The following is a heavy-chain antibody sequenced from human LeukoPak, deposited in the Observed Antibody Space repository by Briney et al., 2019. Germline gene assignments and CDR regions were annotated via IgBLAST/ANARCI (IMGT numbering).Heavy chain of an antibody. V-gene: IGHV3-30*02. D-gene: IGHD3-10*01. CDR1: GFTFPTFN. CDR3: ARSFGSGTYLDS. CDR2: IRHDEHNR. J-gene: IGHJ4*02. Sequence: PGGSLRLSCAASGFTFPTFNMHWVRQAPGRGLQWLAFIRHDEHNRYYADSVKGRFTISKVNSNNTLYLQMNSLRPEDTAVYYCARSFGSGTYLDSWGQGTLVTVSS.